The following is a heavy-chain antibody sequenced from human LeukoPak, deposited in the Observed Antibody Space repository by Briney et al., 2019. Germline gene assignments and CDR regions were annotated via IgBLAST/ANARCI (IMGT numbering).Heavy chain of an antibody. CDR3: ARDKQQLELGLFDY. J-gene: IGHJ4*02. D-gene: IGHD6-13*01. Sequence: SGGSLRLSCAASGFTFSSYSMNWVRQAPGKGLEWVSSISSSSSYIYYADSVKGRFTISRDNAKNSLYLQMNSLRAEDTAVYYCARDKQQLELGLFDYWGQGTLVTVSS. V-gene: IGHV3-21*01. CDR1: GFTFSSYS. CDR2: ISSSSSYI.